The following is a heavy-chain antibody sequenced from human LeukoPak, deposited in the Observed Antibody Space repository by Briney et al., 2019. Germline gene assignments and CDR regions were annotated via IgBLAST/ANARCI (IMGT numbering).Heavy chain of an antibody. CDR1: GFTFSSYS. CDR2: ISSSSSYI. Sequence: AGGSLRLSCAASGFTFSSYSMNWVRQAPGKGLEWVSSISSSSSYIYYADSVKGRFTISRDNAKNSLYLQMNSLRAEDTAVYYCARLYSSNWYGYYFDYWGQGTLVTVSS. CDR3: ARLYSSNWYGYYFDY. J-gene: IGHJ4*02. D-gene: IGHD6-13*01. V-gene: IGHV3-21*01.